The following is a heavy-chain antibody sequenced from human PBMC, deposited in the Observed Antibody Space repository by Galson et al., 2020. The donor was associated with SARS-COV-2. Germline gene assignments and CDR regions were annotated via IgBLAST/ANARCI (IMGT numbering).Heavy chain of an antibody. V-gene: IGHV3-48*03. CDR1: GFTFSDYE. J-gene: IGHJ3*02. CDR3: ASPYLAAASFFGAFDI. D-gene: IGHD6-13*01. CDR2: ISSSGTNI. Sequence: GGSLRLSCAGSGFTFSDYEMNWVRHGPGKGLEWVSYISSSGTNIYYADSAKGRFTISRDNAKNSLYLQMTSLRAEDTAVYYCASPYLAAASFFGAFDIWGPGTMVTVSS.